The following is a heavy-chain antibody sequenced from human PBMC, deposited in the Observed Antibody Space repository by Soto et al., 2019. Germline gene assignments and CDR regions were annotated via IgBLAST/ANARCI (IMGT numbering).Heavy chain of an antibody. V-gene: IGHV1-69*06. D-gene: IGHD3-10*01. CDR1: GGTFSSHA. J-gene: IGHJ4*02. CDR3: ARVRGDGYNSGSVY. CDR2: IVPIFGTS. Sequence: QVQLVQSGAEVKKPGSSVEVSCKASGGTFSSHAINWVRQAPGQGLEWMGGIVPIFGTSNYAQKFQARVTITADKSTSTAYMEISRLTFEDTALYYCARVRGDGYNSGSVYWGQGTLVTVSS.